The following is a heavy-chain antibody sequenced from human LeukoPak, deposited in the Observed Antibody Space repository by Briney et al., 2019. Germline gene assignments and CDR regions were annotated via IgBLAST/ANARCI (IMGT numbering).Heavy chain of an antibody. D-gene: IGHD3-22*01. CDR2: MYYRGTT. CDR1: GGSISSTGYY. CDR3: ARAYYYDSSGYHL. V-gene: IGHV4-39*07. J-gene: IGHJ5*02. Sequence: NPSETLSLTCTVSGGSISSTGYYWGWVRQPPGKGLEWIGSMYYRGTTYHNAFLKSRVTISVDTSKNQFSLKLSSVTAADTAVYYCARAYYYDSSGYHLWGQGTLVTVSS.